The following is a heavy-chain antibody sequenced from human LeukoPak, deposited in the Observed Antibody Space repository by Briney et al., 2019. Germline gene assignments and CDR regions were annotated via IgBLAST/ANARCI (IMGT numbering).Heavy chain of an antibody. CDR3: VRGVRNDYVDY. CDR1: GFTFSSYA. V-gene: IGHV4-59*08. CDR2: IYYSGST. J-gene: IGHJ4*02. D-gene: IGHD2-8*01. Sequence: GSLRLSCAASGFTFSSYAMSWVRQAPGKGLEWIGYIYYSGSTNYNPSLKSRVTISVDTSKNQFSLKLSSVTAADTAVYYCVRGVRNDYVDYWGQGTLVTVSS.